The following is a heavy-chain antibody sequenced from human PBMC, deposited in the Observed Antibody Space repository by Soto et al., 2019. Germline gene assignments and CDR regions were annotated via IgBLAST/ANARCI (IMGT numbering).Heavy chain of an antibody. CDR2: IYYSGST. Sequence: SCAGFRQPPGKGLEWIGSIYYSGSTYYNPSLKSRVTISVDTSKNQFSLKLTSVTAADTAVYYCARDKITGLFDSWGQGTLVT. CDR3: ARDKITGLFDS. V-gene: IGHV4-39*07. D-gene: IGHD2-8*02. J-gene: IGHJ4*02. CDR1: S.